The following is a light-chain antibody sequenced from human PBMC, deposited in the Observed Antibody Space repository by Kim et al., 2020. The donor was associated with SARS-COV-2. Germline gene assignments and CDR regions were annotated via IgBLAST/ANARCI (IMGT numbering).Light chain of an antibody. V-gene: IGKV3-20*01. J-gene: IGKJ1*01. Sequence: PGRTSTPCCMASPSVSSNYCARYQHKPGPAPRLLISGASSMSTGIPDRCSGSGSGTDFTLTISRLGPEDFAVYYCQQYGSSPPWTFGQGTKVDIK. CDR3: QQYGSSPPWT. CDR2: GAS. CDR1: PSVSSNY.